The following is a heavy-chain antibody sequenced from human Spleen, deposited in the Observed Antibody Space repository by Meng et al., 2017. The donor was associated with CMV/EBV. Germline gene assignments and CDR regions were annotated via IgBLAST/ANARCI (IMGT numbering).Heavy chain of an antibody. CDR2: INHSGST. CDR3: ARGHGRAARGGNWFDP. D-gene: IGHD6-6*01. Sequence: YGGSFSGYYWSWIRQPPERGLEWIGEINHSGSTNYNPSLKSRVSMSVDTSKNQFSLKLSSVTAADTAVYYCARGHGRAARGGNWFDPWGQGTLVTVSS. V-gene: IGHV4-34*01. J-gene: IGHJ5*02. CDR1: GGSFSGYY.